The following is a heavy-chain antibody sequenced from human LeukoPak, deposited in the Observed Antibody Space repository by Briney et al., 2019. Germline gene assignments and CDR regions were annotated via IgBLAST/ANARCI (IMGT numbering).Heavy chain of an antibody. Sequence: GGSLRLSCAASGFTFSSYEMNWVRQAPGKGLEWVSYISSSGSTIYYADSVKGRFTISRDNAKNSLYLQMNSLRGEDTALYYCARAAYCGGDCYSPFDYWGQGTLVTVSS. CDR1: GFTFSSYE. V-gene: IGHV3-48*03. CDR3: ARAAYCGGDCYSPFDY. CDR2: ISSSGSTI. J-gene: IGHJ4*02. D-gene: IGHD2-21*02.